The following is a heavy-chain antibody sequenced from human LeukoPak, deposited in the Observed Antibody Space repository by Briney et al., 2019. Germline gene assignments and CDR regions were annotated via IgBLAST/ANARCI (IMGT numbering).Heavy chain of an antibody. J-gene: IGHJ4*02. CDR3: ARDQGPQLESY. CDR1: GFTFSSYW. CDR2: IKQDGSEK. D-gene: IGHD6-6*01. V-gene: IGHV3-7*01. Sequence: GGSLRLPCAASGFTFSSYWMSWVRQAPGKGLEWVANIKQDGSEKYYVDSVKGRFTISRDNAKNSLYLQMNSLRAEDTAVYYCARDQGPQLESYWGQGTLVTVSS.